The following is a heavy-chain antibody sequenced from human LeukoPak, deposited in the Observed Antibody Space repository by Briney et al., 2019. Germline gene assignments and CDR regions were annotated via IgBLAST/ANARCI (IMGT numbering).Heavy chain of an antibody. J-gene: IGHJ4*02. D-gene: IGHD3-3*01. CDR1: GFTFSNAW. CDR2: IKSKTDGGTT. V-gene: IGHV3-15*01. CDR3: TTLRLDFWSGYLGY. Sequence: GGSLRLSCAASGFTFSNAWMSWVRQAPGKGLEWVGHIKSKTDGGTTDYAAPVKGRFTISRDDSKNTLYLQMNSLKTEDTAVYYCTTLRLDFWSGYLGYWGQGTLVTVSS.